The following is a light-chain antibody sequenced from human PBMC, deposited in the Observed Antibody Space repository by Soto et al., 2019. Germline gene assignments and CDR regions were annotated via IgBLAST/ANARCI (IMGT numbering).Light chain of an antibody. CDR2: GAS. CDR1: QSVGSTF. J-gene: IGKJ1*01. V-gene: IGKV3-20*01. CDR3: QQYGYSLWT. Sequence: ETVLTQSPGTLSLSPGERATLSCRASQSVGSTFLAWYQQKPGQAPRLLIYGASSRATGIPDRFSGSGSGTDFTLTISRLEPEDFEVYYCQQYGYSLWTFGQGTKVDIK.